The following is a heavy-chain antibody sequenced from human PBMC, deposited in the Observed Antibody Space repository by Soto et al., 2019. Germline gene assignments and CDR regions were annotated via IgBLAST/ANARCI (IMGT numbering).Heavy chain of an antibody. CDR3: ARDLGNWNDVVFGAFDI. J-gene: IGHJ3*02. Sequence: GGSLRLSCAASGFTFSSYWMHWVRQAPGKGLVWVSRINSDGSSTSYADSVKGRFTISRDNSKNTLYLQMNSLRAEDTAVYYCARDLGNWNDVVFGAFDIWGQGTMVTVSS. V-gene: IGHV3-74*01. CDR2: INSDGSST. D-gene: IGHD1-1*01. CDR1: GFTFSSYW.